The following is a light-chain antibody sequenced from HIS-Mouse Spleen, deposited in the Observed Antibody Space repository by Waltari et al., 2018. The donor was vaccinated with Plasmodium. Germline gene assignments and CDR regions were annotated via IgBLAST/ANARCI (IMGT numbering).Light chain of an antibody. J-gene: IGLJ3*02. CDR1: ALPKKY. CDR2: EDS. V-gene: IGLV3-10*01. Sequence: SYELTQPPSVSVSPGQTARIPCSGDALPKKYAYWYQQKSGQAPVLVIYEDSKRPSGIPERFAGASSGTMATLTISGGQGEDEADYYCYSTDGSVNHRVLGGGTRRTVL. CDR3: YSTDGSVNHRV.